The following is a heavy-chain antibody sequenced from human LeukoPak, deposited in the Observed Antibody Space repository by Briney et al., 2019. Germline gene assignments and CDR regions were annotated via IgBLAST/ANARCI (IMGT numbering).Heavy chain of an antibody. V-gene: IGHV3-74*01. Sequence: GGSLRLSCAASGNYWMHWVRQAPGKGLVWVSHINSDGSWTSYADSVKGRFTISKDNAKNTVYLQMSSLRPEETAVYYCAKELNRGLPDYWGQGTLVIVPS. J-gene: IGHJ4*02. CDR2: INSDGSWT. CDR3: AKELNRGLPDY. CDR1: GNYW. D-gene: IGHD2-21*01.